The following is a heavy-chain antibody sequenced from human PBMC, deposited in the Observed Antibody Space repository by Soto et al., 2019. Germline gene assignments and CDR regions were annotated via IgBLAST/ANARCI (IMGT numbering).Heavy chain of an antibody. D-gene: IGHD2-15*01. CDR2: IYYSGST. CDR1: GGSISSYY. Sequence: SETLSLTCTVSGGSISSYYWSWIRQPPGKGLEWIGYIYYSGSTNYNPSLKSRVTISVDTSKNQFSLKLSSVTAADTAVYYCARSHKGLPSDYWGQGTLVTVSS. V-gene: IGHV4-59*01. J-gene: IGHJ4*02. CDR3: ARSHKGLPSDY.